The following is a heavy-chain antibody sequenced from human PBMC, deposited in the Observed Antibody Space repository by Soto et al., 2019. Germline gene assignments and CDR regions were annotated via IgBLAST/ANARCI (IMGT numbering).Heavy chain of an antibody. Sequence: EVQLVESGGSLVQPGGSLRLSCAASGFTVSSNYMSWVRQAPGKGLEWVSVIYSGGSTYYADSVKGRFTISRHNSKNTLYLQMNSLRAEDTAVYYCAREVTSGVDYYYYYMDVWGKGTTVTVSS. D-gene: IGHD3-10*01. CDR3: AREVTSGVDYYYYYMDV. CDR2: IYSGGST. V-gene: IGHV3-53*04. J-gene: IGHJ6*03. CDR1: GFTVSSNY.